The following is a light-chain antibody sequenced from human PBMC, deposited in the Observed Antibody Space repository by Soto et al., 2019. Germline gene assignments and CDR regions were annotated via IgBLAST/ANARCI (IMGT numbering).Light chain of an antibody. V-gene: IGKV1-5*03. Sequence: DKQLTQSPSTLSASIGDRVTITCRASRRVGDWLAWFQQKPGKVPKLLIYKASTLETGVPSRFRGTVSGTEFTLNISSLQPDDVATYYCQEHGTYPIIFGGGTRVEIK. CDR2: KAS. J-gene: IGKJ4*01. CDR1: RRVGDW. CDR3: QEHGTYPII.